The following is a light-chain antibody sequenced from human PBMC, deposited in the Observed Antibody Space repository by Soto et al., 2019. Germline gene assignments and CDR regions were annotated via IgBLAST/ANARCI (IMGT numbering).Light chain of an antibody. Sequence: EIVMPQSNATLSVSPGERAALSCRASQSVSSKLAWYRQRPGQAPRLVIYGASTRATGIPDRFSGSGSGTDFTLTISSLEPEDFAVYYCQQRSNWPWTFGQVTKVDNK. CDR3: QQRSNWPWT. CDR1: QSVSSK. J-gene: IGKJ1*01. V-gene: IGKV3-11*01. CDR2: GAS.